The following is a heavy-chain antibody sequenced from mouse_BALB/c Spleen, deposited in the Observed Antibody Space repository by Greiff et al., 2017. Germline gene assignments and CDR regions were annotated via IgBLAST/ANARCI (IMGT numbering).Heavy chain of an antibody. J-gene: IGHJ1*01. CDR3: ARYISYGNYVDWYFDV. Sequence: EVQLHQSGPSLVKPSQTLSLTCSVTGDSITSGYWNWIRKLPGNKLEYMGYISYSGSTYYNPSLKSRISITRDTSKNQYYLQLNSVTTEDTATYYCARYISYGNYVDWYFDVWGAGTTVTVSS. D-gene: IGHD2-10*02. V-gene: IGHV3-8*02. CDR1: GDSITSGY. CDR2: ISYSGST.